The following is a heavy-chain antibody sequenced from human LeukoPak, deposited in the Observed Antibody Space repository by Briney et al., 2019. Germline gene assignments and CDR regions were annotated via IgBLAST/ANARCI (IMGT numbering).Heavy chain of an antibody. J-gene: IGHJ4*02. D-gene: IGHD3-10*01. CDR3: AKDSSYYYGSGSYYTPYYFDY. CDR2: IASSGGDT. V-gene: IGHV3-23*01. CDR1: GFTFSNYA. Sequence: GGSLRLSCAASGFTFSNYAMSWVRQAPGKGLEWVSTIASSGGDTYYADSVKGRFTISRDNSKNTLYLQMSSLRAEDTAVYYCAKDSSYYYGSGSYYTPYYFDYWGQGALVTVSS.